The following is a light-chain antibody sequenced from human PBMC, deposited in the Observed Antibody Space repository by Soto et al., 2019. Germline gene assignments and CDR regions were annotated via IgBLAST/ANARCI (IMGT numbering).Light chain of an antibody. CDR1: NIGSKG. Sequence: SYELTQPPSVSVAPGKTAWITCGGSNIGSKGVHWYQQKPGQAPVVVIYYDSDRPSGIPERFSGSNSGITATLTISRVEAGDEADYYCQVWDSSSDHPVFGGGTKLTVL. J-gene: IGLJ2*01. CDR2: YDS. V-gene: IGLV3-21*04. CDR3: QVWDSSSDHPV.